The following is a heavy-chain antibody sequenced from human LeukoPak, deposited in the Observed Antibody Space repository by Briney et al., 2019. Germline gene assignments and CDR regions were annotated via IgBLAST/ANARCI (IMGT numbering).Heavy chain of an antibody. V-gene: IGHV4-59*01. CDR1: GGSISSDY. D-gene: IGHD2-15*01. CDR2: IYYSGST. J-gene: IGHJ5*02. Sequence: SETLSLTCTVSGGSISSDYWSWIRQPPGKGLEWIGYIYYSGSTNYNPSLKSRVTISVDTSKNQFSLKLSSVTAADTAVYYCARDGYCSGGSCYSWFDPWGQGTLVTVSS. CDR3: ARDGYCSGGSCYSWFDP.